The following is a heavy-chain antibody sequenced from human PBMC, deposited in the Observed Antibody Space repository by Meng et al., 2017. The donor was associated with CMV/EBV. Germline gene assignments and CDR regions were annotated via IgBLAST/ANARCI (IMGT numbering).Heavy chain of an antibody. J-gene: IGHJ6*02. CDR1: GFTFSSYG. Sequence: GGSLRLSCAASGFTFSSYGMNWVRQAPGKGLEWVSSISSSSSYIYYADSVKGRFTISRDNAKNSLYLQMNSLRAEDTAVYYCARDRGAVTHYYYYYGMDVWGQGTTVTVSS. V-gene: IGHV3-21*01. CDR2: ISSSSSYI. D-gene: IGHD4-23*01. CDR3: ARDRGAVTHYYYYYGMDV.